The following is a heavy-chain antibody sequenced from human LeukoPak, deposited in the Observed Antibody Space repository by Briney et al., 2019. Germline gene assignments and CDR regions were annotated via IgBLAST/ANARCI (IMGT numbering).Heavy chain of an antibody. J-gene: IGHJ5*02. D-gene: IGHD6-19*01. CDR2: IIPIFGTA. V-gene: IGHV1-69*05. CDR1: GGTFSSYA. Sequence: SVKVSCKASGGTFSSYAISWVRQAPGQGLEWMGGIIPIFGTANYAQKFQGRVTITTDESTSTAYMELRSLRSEDTAVYYCARVAVAGTYNWFDPWGQGTLITVSS. CDR3: ARVAVAGTYNWFDP.